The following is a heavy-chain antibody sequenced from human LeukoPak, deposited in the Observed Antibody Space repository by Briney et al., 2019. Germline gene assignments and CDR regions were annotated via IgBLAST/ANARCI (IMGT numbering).Heavy chain of an antibody. CDR2: INSDGSST. CDR3: ARLRMGYYFDY. CDR1: GFTFSSYW. J-gene: IGHJ4*02. Sequence: GGSLRLSCAGSGFTFSSYWMYWVRQAPGKGLVWVSRINSDGSSTSYADSVKGRFTISRDNAKNTLYPQMNSLRAEDTAVYYCARLRMGYYFDYWGQGTLVTVSS. D-gene: IGHD2-2*01. V-gene: IGHV3-74*01.